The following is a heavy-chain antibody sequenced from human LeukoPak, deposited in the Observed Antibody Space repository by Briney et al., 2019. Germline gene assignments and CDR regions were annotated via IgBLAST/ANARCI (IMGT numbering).Heavy chain of an antibody. Sequence: GGSLRLSCAASGFTFSSYAMSWVRQAPGKGLEWVSAISGSGGSTYYADSVKGRFTISRDNSKNTLYLQMNSLRAEDTAVYYCAKDLLWFGELSTPHLDYWGQGTLVTVSS. CDR3: AKDLLWFGELSTPHLDY. CDR2: ISGSGGST. CDR1: GFTFSSYA. J-gene: IGHJ4*02. D-gene: IGHD3-10*01. V-gene: IGHV3-23*01.